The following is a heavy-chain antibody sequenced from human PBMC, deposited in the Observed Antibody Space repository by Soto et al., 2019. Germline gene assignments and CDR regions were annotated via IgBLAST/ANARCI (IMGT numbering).Heavy chain of an antibody. CDR3: TTGGYYYDYSVLY. Sequence: PGGSLRLSCAASGFTFSKSWMSWVRQAPGKVLEWVGRIKRKIDGATTDYAAPVKGRFTISRDDSKNTLYLQMNSLNTEDTAVYYCTTGGYYYDYSVLYWGQGTLVTVSS. CDR1: GFTFSKSW. V-gene: IGHV3-15*01. D-gene: IGHD3-22*01. J-gene: IGHJ4*02. CDR2: IKRKIDGATT.